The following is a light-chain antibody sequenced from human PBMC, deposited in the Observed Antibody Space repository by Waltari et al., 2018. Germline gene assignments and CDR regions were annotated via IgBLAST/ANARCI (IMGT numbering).Light chain of an antibody. CDR1: QSVLYRTNSNNY. CDR2: WAF. J-gene: IGKJ1*01. Sequence: DIVMTQSPDSLAVSLGEWATINCKFSQSVLYRTNSNNYLGWYQQKPGQPLKLLIYWAFTRQSGVADGFGASVSGTEFTLTISGLEAEDVAVYYCQRYYNTPWTFGQGTKVEI. CDR3: QRYYNTPWT. V-gene: IGKV4-1*01.